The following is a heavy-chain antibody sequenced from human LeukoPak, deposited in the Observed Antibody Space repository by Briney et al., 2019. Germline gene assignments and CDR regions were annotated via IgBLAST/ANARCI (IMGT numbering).Heavy chain of an antibody. D-gene: IGHD3-9*01. CDR2: IWYDGSNK. Sequence: GGSLRLSCAASGFTFSSYGMHWVRQAPGKGLEWVAVIWYDGSNKYYADSVKGRFTISRDNSKNTLYLKMNSLRAEDTAVYYCARGNLELLRYFDWLSGSLNYWGQGTLVTVSS. J-gene: IGHJ4*02. V-gene: IGHV3-33*01. CDR1: GFTFSSYG. CDR3: ARGNLELLRYFDWLSGSLNY.